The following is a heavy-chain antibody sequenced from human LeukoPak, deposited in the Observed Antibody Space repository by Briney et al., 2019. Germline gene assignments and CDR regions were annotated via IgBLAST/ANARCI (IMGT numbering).Heavy chain of an antibody. J-gene: IGHJ4*02. CDR1: GGSISSGGYY. CDR2: IYYSGST. V-gene: IGHV4-30-4*08. Sequence: SQTLSLTCTVSGGSISSGGYYWSWIRQPPGKGLEWIGYIYYSGSTYYNPSLKSRVTISVDTSKNQFSLKLSSVTAADTAVYYCARGVYGSGSYPFDYWGQGTLVIVSS. CDR3: ARGVYGSGSYPFDY. D-gene: IGHD3-10*01.